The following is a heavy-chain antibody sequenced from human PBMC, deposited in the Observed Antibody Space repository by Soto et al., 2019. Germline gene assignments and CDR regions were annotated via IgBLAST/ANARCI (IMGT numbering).Heavy chain of an antibody. CDR2: MYYSGST. D-gene: IGHD5-18*01. CDR1: GGSINSSSYY. Sequence: PSETLSLTCTVSGGSINSSSYYWGWIRQPPGKGLEWIGSMYYSGSTYYNPSLKSRVTISVDTSKNQFSLKLSSVTAADTAVYYCAIYMVTTETVFDYWGQGTLVTVSS. CDR3: AIYMVTTETVFDY. J-gene: IGHJ4*02. V-gene: IGHV4-39*01.